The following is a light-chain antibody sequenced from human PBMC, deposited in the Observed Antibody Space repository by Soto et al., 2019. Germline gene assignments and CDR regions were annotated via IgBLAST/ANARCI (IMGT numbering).Light chain of an antibody. CDR1: SSNIGAGYD. Sequence: QSVLTQPPSVSGAPGPRVTISCTGSSSNIGAGYDVHWYQQLPGTAPKLLIYGNSNRPSGVPDRFSGSKSGTSASLAITGLQAEDGADYYCQSYASSLSGVVFGGGTKLTVL. J-gene: IGLJ2*01. V-gene: IGLV1-40*01. CDR3: QSYASSLSGVV. CDR2: GNS.